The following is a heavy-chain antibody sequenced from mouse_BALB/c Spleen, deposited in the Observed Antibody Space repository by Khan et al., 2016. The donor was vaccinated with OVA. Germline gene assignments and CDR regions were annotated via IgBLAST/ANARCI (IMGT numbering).Heavy chain of an antibody. CDR3: AREGAYYRSDGWFAY. CDR2: IIPTNDYA. J-gene: IGHJ3*01. Sequence: QVQLQQSGAELARPGASVKMSCKASGYTFTTYTIHWVKQGPGQGLEWIGYIIPTNDYANYNQKFKDRATLTADKSSSTAYMQLSSLPSEECELYNWAREGAYYRSDGWFAYWGQGTLVTVSA. CDR1: GYTFTTYT. D-gene: IGHD2-14*01. V-gene: IGHV1-4*01.